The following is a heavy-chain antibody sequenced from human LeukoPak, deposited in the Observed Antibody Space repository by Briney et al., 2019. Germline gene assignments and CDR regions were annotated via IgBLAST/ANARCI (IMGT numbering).Heavy chain of an antibody. J-gene: IGHJ4*02. V-gene: IGHV3-23*01. Sequence: PGGSLRLSCAASGFTFSSYAMSWVRQAPGKGLKWVAEISGSGGITYHADSVKGRFTISRDNSKNTVYLQMNSLRAEDTAVYYCAKLYSGTTRSFDYWGQGTLVTVSS. D-gene: IGHD1-26*01. CDR2: ISGSGGIT. CDR1: GFTFSSYA. CDR3: AKLYSGTTRSFDY.